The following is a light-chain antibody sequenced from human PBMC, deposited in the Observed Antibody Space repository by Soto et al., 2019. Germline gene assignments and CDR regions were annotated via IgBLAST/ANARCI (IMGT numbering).Light chain of an antibody. CDR1: SSDVGFHNY. CDR2: EVS. V-gene: IGLV2-14*01. Sequence: QSVLTQPASVSGSPGQSITISCTGTSSDVGFHNYVSWFQQHPGKAPKLMIYEVSYRPSGVSNRFSGSKSGNTASLTISGLLADDEADYYCCSYTSSSTYAFGTGTKLTVL. CDR3: CSYTSSSTYA. J-gene: IGLJ1*01.